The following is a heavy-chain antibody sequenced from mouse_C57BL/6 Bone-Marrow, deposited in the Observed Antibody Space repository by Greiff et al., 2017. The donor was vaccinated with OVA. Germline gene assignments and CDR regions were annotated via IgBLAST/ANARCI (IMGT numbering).Heavy chain of an antibody. Sequence: VQLQQSGTVLARPGASVKMSCKTSGYTFTSYWMHWVKQRPGQGLEWIGAIYPGNSDTSYNQKFKGKAKLTAVTSASTAYMELSSLTNEDSAVYYCTGPHDYGSSYVYWYFDVWGTGTTVTVSS. D-gene: IGHD1-1*01. CDR2: IYPGNSDT. J-gene: IGHJ1*03. CDR1: GYTFTSYW. CDR3: TGPHDYGSSYVYWYFDV. V-gene: IGHV1-5*01.